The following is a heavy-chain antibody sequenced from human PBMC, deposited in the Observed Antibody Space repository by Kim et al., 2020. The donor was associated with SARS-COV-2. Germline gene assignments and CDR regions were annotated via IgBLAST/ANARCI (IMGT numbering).Heavy chain of an antibody. Sequence: GESLKISCKGSGYSFTSYWIGWVRQMPGKGLEWMGIIYPGDSDTRYSPSFQGQVTISADKSISTAYLQWSSLKASDTAMYYCARWSLCPVYDILTGDAFDIWGQGTMVTVSS. D-gene: IGHD3-9*01. J-gene: IGHJ3*02. CDR2: IYPGDSDT. CDR3: ARWSLCPVYDILTGDAFDI. V-gene: IGHV5-51*01. CDR1: GYSFTSYW.